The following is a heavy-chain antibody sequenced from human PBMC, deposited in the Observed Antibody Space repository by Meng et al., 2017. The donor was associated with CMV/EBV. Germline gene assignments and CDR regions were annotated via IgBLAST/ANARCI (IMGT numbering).Heavy chain of an antibody. V-gene: IGHV1-69*12. J-gene: IGHJ4*02. CDR2: IIPIFGTA. Sequence: QARLGQSGAGVKKPGPTGKFSCKASGGTFSSYAISWVRQAPGQGLEWMGGIIPIFGTANYAQKFQGRVTITADESTSTAYMELSSLRSEDTAVYYCAREGEHRDGYSRRFDYWGQGTLVTVSS. D-gene: IGHD5-24*01. CDR3: AREGEHRDGYSRRFDY. CDR1: GGTFSSYA.